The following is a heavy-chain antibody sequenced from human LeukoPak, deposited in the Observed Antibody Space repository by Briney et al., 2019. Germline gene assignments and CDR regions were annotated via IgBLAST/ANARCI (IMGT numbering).Heavy chain of an antibody. V-gene: IGHV3-30-3*01. CDR2: ISYDGSNK. D-gene: IGHD3-22*01. Sequence: GGSLRLSCAASGFTFSSYAMHWVRQAPGKGLEGVAVISYDGSNKYYADSVKGRFTISRDNSKNTLYLQMNSLRAEDTAVYYCARDPLRIYDSSGYYTDYWGQGTLVTVSS. CDR1: GFTFSSYA. J-gene: IGHJ4*02. CDR3: ARDPLRIYDSSGYYTDY.